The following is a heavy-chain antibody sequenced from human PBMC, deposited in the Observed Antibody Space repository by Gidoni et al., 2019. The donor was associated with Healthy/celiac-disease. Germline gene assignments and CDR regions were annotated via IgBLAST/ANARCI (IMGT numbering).Heavy chain of an antibody. V-gene: IGHV3-13*01. CDR3: ARDRGYYYGMDV. J-gene: IGHJ6*02. CDR1: GFTFSSYD. CDR2: IGTAGDT. Sequence: EVQLVESGGGLVQPGGSLRHYCADSGFTFSSYDMHWVRQAKGKGLEWVSAIGTAGDTYYPGSVKGRFTISRENAKNSLYLQMNSLRAGDTAVYYCARDRGYYYGMDVWGQGTTVTVSS.